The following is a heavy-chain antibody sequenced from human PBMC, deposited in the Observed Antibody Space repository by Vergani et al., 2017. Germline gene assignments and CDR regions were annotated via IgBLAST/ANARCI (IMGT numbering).Heavy chain of an antibody. J-gene: IGHJ5*02. CDR2: IIPIFGTA. CDR3: ARAEYSSSWYGEGNWFDP. CDR1: GSTFSSYA. Sequence: QVQLVQSGAEVKKPGSSVKVSCQASGSTFSSYAINWVRQAPGQGLEWMGGIIPIFGTAKYAQNFQGRVTITADESTSTAYMELSSLRSEDTAVYYCARAEYSSSWYGEGNWFDPWGQGTLVTVSS. V-gene: IGHV1-69*01. D-gene: IGHD6-13*01.